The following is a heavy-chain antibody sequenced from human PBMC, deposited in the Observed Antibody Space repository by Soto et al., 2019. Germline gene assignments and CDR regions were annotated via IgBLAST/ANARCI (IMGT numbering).Heavy chain of an antibody. Sequence: GGSLRLSCAASGFTFSSYSMNWVRQAPGKGLEWVSSISSSSSYIYYADSVKGRFTISRDNAKNSLYLQMNSLRAEDTAVYYCARDPLAPDSSGYSGCFDYWGQGTLVTVSS. CDR1: GFTFSSYS. CDR2: ISSSSSYI. V-gene: IGHV3-21*01. CDR3: ARDPLAPDSSGYSGCFDY. D-gene: IGHD3-22*01. J-gene: IGHJ4*02.